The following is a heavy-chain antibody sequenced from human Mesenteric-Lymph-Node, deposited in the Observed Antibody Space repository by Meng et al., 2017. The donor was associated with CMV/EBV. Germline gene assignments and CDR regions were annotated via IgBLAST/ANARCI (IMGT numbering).Heavy chain of an antibody. CDR3: AKDHYDSGSYYDFDS. D-gene: IGHD3-10*01. CDR2: ISDSGDNT. CDR1: GCTFSTYA. Sequence: AGCTFSTYARGWVRKAPGKGLEWVSTISDSGDNTNYADSVKGRFTISRDNSKNTLYLQMNSLRAGDTAVYYCAKDHYDSGSYYDFDSWGQGTLVTVSS. J-gene: IGHJ4*02. V-gene: IGHV3-23*01.